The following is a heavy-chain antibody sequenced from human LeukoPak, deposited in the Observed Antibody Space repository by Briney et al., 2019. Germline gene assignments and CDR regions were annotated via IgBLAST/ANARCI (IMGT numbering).Heavy chain of an antibody. CDR1: GFTFSSYA. J-gene: IGHJ4*02. D-gene: IGHD6-13*01. CDR3: ARDSSQQDYFDY. Sequence: GGSLRLSCAASGFTFSSYAMCWVRQAPGKGLEWVSAISGSAGSTYYADSVKGRFTISRDNSKNTLYLQMNSLRAEDTAVYYCARDSSQQDYFDYWGQGTLVTVSS. CDR2: ISGSAGST. V-gene: IGHV3-23*01.